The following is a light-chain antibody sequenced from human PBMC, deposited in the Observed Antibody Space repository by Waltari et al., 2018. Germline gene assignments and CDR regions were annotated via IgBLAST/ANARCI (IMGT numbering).Light chain of an antibody. V-gene: IGLV2-8*01. CDR2: EAQ. Sequence: QSALTQPPSASGSPGQSVTISCTGTSSDVGHYNYVSWYQQRPGSAPTLIVYEAQNGPPGFPDRFSGSKSGNTAYLTVSGLQGEDEAEYFCSAYAGSNNLLFGGGTKLTVL. J-gene: IGLJ3*02. CDR1: SSDVGHYNY. CDR3: SAYAGSNNLL.